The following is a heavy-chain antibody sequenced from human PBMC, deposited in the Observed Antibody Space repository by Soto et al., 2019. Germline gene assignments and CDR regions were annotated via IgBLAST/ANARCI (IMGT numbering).Heavy chain of an antibody. D-gene: IGHD5-18*01. CDR2: IWHDVSNT. J-gene: IGHJ4*02. Sequence: QVQLVESGGGVVQPGRSLRLSCAASGFRISSYGMHWVRQAPGKGLEWVAVIWHDVSNTQYADSVKGLFTISRDNSKNTVYLQVSSLRAEDTAVYYCASSPRYRFGIDYWGQGTLVTVSS. CDR1: GFRISSYG. V-gene: IGHV3-33*01. CDR3: ASSPRYRFGIDY.